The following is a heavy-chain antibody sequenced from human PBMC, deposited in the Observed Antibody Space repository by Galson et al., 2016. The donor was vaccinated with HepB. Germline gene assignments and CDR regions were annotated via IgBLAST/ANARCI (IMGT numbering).Heavy chain of an antibody. D-gene: IGHD6-19*01. J-gene: IGHJ4*02. Sequence: SVKVSCKASGYTFTIYDIHWVRQAPGQRLEWMGRINAGNGNTKYSQKFQDRVTITRDTSTSTAYMDLSSLRSEDTAVYYCARALMAVAWFDFWGQGTLVTVSS. CDR3: ARALMAVAWFDF. CDR2: INAGNGNT. CDR1: GYTFTIYD. V-gene: IGHV1-3*01.